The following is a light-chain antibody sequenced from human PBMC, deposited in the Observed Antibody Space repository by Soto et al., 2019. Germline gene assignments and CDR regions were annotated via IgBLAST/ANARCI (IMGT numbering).Light chain of an antibody. CDR1: QSVDSSY. J-gene: IGKJ5*01. V-gene: IGKV3-20*01. Sequence: EVELTQSPGTLSLSPGERATHSCRASQSVDSSYLAWYQQKPGQAPRLLLYDASARATGIPDRFSGSGSGTDFTLTISRLEPEDFAVYYCQQYGSSPITFGQGTRLEIK. CDR3: QQYGSSPIT. CDR2: DAS.